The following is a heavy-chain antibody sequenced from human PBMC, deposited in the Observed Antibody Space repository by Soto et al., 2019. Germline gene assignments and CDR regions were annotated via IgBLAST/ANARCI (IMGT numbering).Heavy chain of an antibody. CDR3: ASLDTARIKIAGY. D-gene: IGHD5-18*01. J-gene: IGHJ4*02. CDR1: GFTFSDYY. Sequence: PGGSLRLSCAASGFTFSDYYMSWIRQAPGKGLEWVSYISSSSSYTNYADSVRGRFTISRDSAKNSMYLQMNSLTVEDTAMYYCASLDTARIKIAGYWGQGIQVTVSS. CDR2: ISSSSSYT. V-gene: IGHV3-11*06.